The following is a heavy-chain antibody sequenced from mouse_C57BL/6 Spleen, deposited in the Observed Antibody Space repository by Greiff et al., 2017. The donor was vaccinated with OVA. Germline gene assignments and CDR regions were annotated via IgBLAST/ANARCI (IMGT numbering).Heavy chain of an antibody. D-gene: IGHD2-14*01. Sequence: EVKLVESGGGLVQPGGSLKLSCAASGFTFSDYGMAWVRQAPRKGPEWVAFISNLAYSIYYADTVTGRFTISRENAKNTLYLEMSSLRSEDTAMYYCARRNRTYAMDYWGQGTSVTVSS. CDR3: ARRNRTYAMDY. V-gene: IGHV5-15*04. J-gene: IGHJ4*01. CDR2: ISNLAYSI. CDR1: GFTFSDYG.